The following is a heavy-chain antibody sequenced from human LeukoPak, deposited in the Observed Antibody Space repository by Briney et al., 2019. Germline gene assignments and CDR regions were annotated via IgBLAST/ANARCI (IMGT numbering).Heavy chain of an antibody. D-gene: IGHD6-25*01. V-gene: IGHV1-24*01. Sequence: GASAKVSCKVSGYTLTELSMHWVRQAPGKGLEWMGGFDPEDGETIYAQKFQGRVTMTEDTSTDTAYMELSSLRSEDTAVYYCATFSSGFNYFDYWGQGTLVTVSS. CDR3: ATFSSGFNYFDY. CDR2: FDPEDGET. J-gene: IGHJ4*02. CDR1: GYTLTELS.